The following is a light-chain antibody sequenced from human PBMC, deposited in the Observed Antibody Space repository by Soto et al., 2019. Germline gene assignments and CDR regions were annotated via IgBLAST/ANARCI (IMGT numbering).Light chain of an antibody. CDR3: LQYSSHSWT. CDR1: RSISDC. Sequence: DIQMTQSPSSLSPSVGDRVTITCRASRSISDCLAWYQQKPGKAPELLIFDASNLKSEVSSRFSGSGSGTEFTLTISRLQPDDVATYYCLQYSSHSWTFGQGTKVDIK. CDR2: DAS. J-gene: IGKJ1*01. V-gene: IGKV1-5*01.